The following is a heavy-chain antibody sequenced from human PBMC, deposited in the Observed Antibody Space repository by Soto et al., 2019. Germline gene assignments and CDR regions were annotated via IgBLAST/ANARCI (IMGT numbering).Heavy chain of an antibody. CDR3: TSKGGATFGVGPDTFDV. J-gene: IGHJ3*01. Sequence: EVQLMESGGGLVKPGGSLRVSCAASGFTLSNAWMTWFRQAPGKGLEWVGRIKSNTNGGTTEYAAPVKGRFSISRDDSKNTLYLQMNSLKTEDTAVYYCTSKGGATFGVGPDTFDVWGEGTLVIVSP. CDR1: GFTLSNAW. D-gene: IGHD3-3*01. CDR2: IKSNTNGGTT. V-gene: IGHV3-15*01.